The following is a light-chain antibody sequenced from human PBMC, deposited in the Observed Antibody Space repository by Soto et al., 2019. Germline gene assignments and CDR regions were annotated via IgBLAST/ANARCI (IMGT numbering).Light chain of an antibody. Sequence: DFQMTQSPSSLSASVGDRVTITCRASQGINNHLAWFQQKPGKVPKVLIYAATTMHSGVPSQFSGSGSGTDFTFTISSLQPEDVATYYCQNYNSAPPAGTFGGGTKVEIK. CDR3: QNYNSAPPAGT. CDR2: AAT. V-gene: IGKV1-27*01. J-gene: IGKJ4*01. CDR1: QGINNH.